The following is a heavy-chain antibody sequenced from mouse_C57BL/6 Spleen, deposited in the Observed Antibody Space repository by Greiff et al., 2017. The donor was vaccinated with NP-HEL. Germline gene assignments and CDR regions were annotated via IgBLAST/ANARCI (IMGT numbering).Heavy chain of an antibody. CDR2: ISSGGSYT. D-gene: IGHD2-5*01. CDR3: ARDSNYLFDY. V-gene: IGHV5-6*01. Sequence: DVHLVESGGDLVKPGGSLKLSCAASGFTFSSYGMSWVRQTPDKRLEWVATISSGGSYTYYPDSVKGRFTISRDNAKNTLYLQMSSLKSEDTAMYYCARDSNYLFDYWGQGTTLTVSS. CDR1: GFTFSSYG. J-gene: IGHJ2*01.